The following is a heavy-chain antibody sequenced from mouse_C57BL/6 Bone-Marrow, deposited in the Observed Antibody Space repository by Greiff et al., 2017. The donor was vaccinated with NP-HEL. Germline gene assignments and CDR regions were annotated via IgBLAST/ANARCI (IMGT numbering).Heavy chain of an antibody. D-gene: IGHD2-4*01. CDR3: ARNYDYEEWFAY. J-gene: IGHJ3*01. Sequence: EVKLQESGGGLVKPGGSLKLSCAASGFTFSDYGMHWVRQAPEKGLEWVAYISSGSSTIYYADTVKGRFTISRDNAKNTLFLQMTSLRSEDTAMYYCARNYDYEEWFAYWGQGTLVTVSA. V-gene: IGHV5-17*01. CDR1: GFTFSDYG. CDR2: ISSGSSTI.